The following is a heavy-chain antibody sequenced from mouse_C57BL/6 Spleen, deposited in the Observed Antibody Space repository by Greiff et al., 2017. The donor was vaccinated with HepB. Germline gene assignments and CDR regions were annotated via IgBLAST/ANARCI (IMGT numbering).Heavy chain of an antibody. D-gene: IGHD2-5*01. CDR3: ARDSNYVY. Sequence: VQLQQSGAELVRPGTSVKLSCKASGYTFTSYWMHWVKQRPGQGLEWIGVIDPSDSYTNYNQKFKGKATLTVDTSSSTAYMQLSSLTSEDSAVYYCARDSNYVYWGQGTTLTVSS. J-gene: IGHJ2*01. CDR2: IDPSDSYT. CDR1: GYTFTSYW. V-gene: IGHV1-59*01.